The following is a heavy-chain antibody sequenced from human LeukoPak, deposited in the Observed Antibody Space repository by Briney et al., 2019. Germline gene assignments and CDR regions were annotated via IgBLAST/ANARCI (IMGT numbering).Heavy chain of an antibody. Sequence: GGSLRLSCAASGFTFSSYSMNWVRQAPGKGLEWVSSISSSSSYIYYADSVKGRFTISRDNAKNSLYLQMDSLRAEDTAVYYCARGQVTAAGHDYWGQGTLVTVSS. CDR3: ARGQVTAAGHDY. D-gene: IGHD6-13*01. CDR2: ISSSSSYI. J-gene: IGHJ4*02. CDR1: GFTFSSYS. V-gene: IGHV3-21*01.